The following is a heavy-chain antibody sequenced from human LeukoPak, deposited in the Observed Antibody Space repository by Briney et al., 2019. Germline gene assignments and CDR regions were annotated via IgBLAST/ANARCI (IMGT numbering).Heavy chain of an antibody. Sequence: ASVKVSCKASGYTFTSYYMHWVRQAPGQGLEWMGIINPSGGSTSYAQKFQGRVTITADESTSTAYMELSSLRSEDTAVYYCARSKIYYYYGMDVWGQGTTVTVSS. CDR1: GYTFTSYY. CDR3: ARSKIYYYYGMDV. J-gene: IGHJ6*02. CDR2: INPSGGST. V-gene: IGHV1-46*01.